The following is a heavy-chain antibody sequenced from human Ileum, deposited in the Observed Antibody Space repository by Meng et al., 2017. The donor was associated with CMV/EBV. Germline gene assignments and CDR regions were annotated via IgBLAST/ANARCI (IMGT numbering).Heavy chain of an antibody. CDR3: ARASPQRRFLSY. D-gene: IGHD3-3*01. CDR1: GGSFSEYH. Sequence: QVRLHQWGAGLLRPAETLSLMCAVYGGSFSEYHWSWIRQPPGKGLEWIGEINHGGSSNYNPSLKSRVTISVDRSRNQVSLKLTSVTAADTAVYYCARASPQRRFLSYWGQGTLVTVSS. J-gene: IGHJ4*02. V-gene: IGHV4-34*01. CDR2: INHGGSS.